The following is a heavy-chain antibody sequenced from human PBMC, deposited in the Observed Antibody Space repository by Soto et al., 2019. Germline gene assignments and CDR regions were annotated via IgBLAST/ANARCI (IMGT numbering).Heavy chain of an antibody. CDR2: LSFDATKK. J-gene: IGHJ4*02. Sequence: QVQLVESGGGVVQPGRSLGLSCAASGFNFSAYGMHWVRQAPGTGLERVALLSFDATKKYYADSVKGRFTISRDTSRNTLYLQMNSLRVEDTAVYYCRVGVADWGQGTRVTVSS. CDR3: RVGVAD. V-gene: IGHV3-30*03. D-gene: IGHD1-26*01. CDR1: GFNFSAYG.